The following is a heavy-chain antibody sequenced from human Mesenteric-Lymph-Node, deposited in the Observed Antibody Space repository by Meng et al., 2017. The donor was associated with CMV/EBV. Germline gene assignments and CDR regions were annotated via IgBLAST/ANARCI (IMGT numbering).Heavy chain of an antibody. D-gene: IGHD3-16*01. CDR1: GFTFSNYA. J-gene: IGHJ5*02. Sequence: GESLKISCAASGFTFSNYAMTWVRQAPGKGLEWVAIIYSGGSTTDYADSVKGRFTVSRDNSKNTLYLLMSSLGAEDTAVYYCAKLTQSTLIPQRNWFGPWGQGTLVTVSS. CDR2: IYSGGSTT. V-gene: IGHV3-23*03. CDR3: AKLTQSTLIPQRNWFGP.